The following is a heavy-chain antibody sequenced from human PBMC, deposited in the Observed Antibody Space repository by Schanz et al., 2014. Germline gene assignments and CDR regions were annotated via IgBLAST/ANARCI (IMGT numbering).Heavy chain of an antibody. CDR3: TRDVRLDRRGNWFDP. V-gene: IGHV3-23*01. CDR2: ILGLASTT. D-gene: IGHD1-1*01. J-gene: IGHJ5*02. Sequence: EVPLLASGGGLVQPGGSLRLSCAASGFTFSTSAMSWVRQVPGKGLEWVSAILGLASTTYYADSVKGRFTISRDNSKNLLYLQMNSLRAEDTAVYYCTRDVRLDRRGNWFDPWGQGTLVTVSS. CDR1: GFTFSTSA.